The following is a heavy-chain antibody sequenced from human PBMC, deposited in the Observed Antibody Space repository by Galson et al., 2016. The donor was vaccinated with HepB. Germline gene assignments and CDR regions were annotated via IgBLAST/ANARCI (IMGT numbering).Heavy chain of an antibody. CDR3: ATDNLAYCGADCYS. J-gene: IGHJ3*01. V-gene: IGHV3-48*03. D-gene: IGHD2-21*02. CDR2: ISSSGSTI. Sequence: SLRLSCAASGFTFSSYEMNWVRQAPGKGLEWVSYISSSGSTIYHADSVKGRFTISRDNAKNSLYLQMNSLRAEDTAVYYCATDNLAYCGADCYSWGQGTLVTVSS. CDR1: GFTFSSYE.